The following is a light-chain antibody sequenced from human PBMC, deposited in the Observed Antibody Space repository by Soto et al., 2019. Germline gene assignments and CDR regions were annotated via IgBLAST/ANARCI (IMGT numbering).Light chain of an antibody. J-gene: IGLJ2*01. V-gene: IGLV2-14*03. CDR3: TSWTTSTTRI. Sequence: QSVLTQPASVSGSPGQSITISCTGTSSDIGAYNFVSWYQQHPGKAPKLMLYDVNIRPSGVSNRFSGSKSGNTASLTISGLQAEDEADYYCTSWTTSTTRICGGGTKLTVL. CDR1: SSDIGAYNF. CDR2: DVN.